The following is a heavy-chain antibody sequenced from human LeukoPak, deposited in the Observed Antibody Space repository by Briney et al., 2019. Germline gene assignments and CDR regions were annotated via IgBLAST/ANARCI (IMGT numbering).Heavy chain of an antibody. CDR2: TYYRSQWYN. CDR1: GDSLSSNSAA. CDR3: AREGYSDGYTFSFFY. V-gene: IGHV6-1*01. J-gene: IGHJ4*02. D-gene: IGHD5-18*01. Sequence: SQTLSLTCAISGDSLSSNSAAWNWVRQSPSRGLEWLGRTYYRSQWYNDSAVSVKSLIAINPDTSKNQFSLQLNSVTPEDTAVYYCAREGYSDGYTFSFFYWGQGTLVTVSS.